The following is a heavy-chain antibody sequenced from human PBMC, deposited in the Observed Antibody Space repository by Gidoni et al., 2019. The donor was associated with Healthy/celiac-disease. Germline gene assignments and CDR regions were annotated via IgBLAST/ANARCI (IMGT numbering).Heavy chain of an antibody. CDR2: IHPNSGGT. CDR1: GYTFTGYY. Sequence: QVQLVQSGAAVKTPGASVKVSCKASGYTFTGYYMHWVRQAPGQGLEWMGWIHPNSGGTNYAQKFQGRVTMTRDTSISTAYMELSRLRSDDTAVYYCARTTVTTEGGLDYWGQGTLVTVSS. J-gene: IGHJ4*02. V-gene: IGHV1-2*02. D-gene: IGHD4-17*01. CDR3: ARTTVTTEGGLDY.